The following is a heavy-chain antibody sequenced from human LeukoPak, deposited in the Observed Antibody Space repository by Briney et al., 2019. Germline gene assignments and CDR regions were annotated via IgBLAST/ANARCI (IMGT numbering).Heavy chain of an antibody. CDR3: ARDEDDEYSANFDY. CDR1: GFTFSTSD. D-gene: IGHD2/OR15-2a*01. Sequence: GGSLRLSCAASGFTFSTSDMNWVRQAPGKGLEWVSSISSSSSYIYYADSVKGRFTISRDNAKNSLYLQMNSLRAEDTAVYYCARDEDDEYSANFDYWGQGTLVTVSS. V-gene: IGHV3-21*01. CDR2: ISSSSSYI. J-gene: IGHJ4*02.